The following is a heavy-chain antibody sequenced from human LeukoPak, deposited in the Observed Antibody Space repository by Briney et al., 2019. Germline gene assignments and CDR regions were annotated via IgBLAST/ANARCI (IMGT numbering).Heavy chain of an antibody. J-gene: IGHJ5*02. CDR1: GFTFSNYA. CDR3: AKCVTGWPNWFDP. D-gene: IGHD6-19*01. V-gene: IGHV3-23*01. Sequence: GGSLRLSCAASGFTFSNYAMSWVRQAPGRGLEWVSTIRTSGDNTYYADSVKGRFTISRDNSKNTLYLQMISLRAEDTALYYCAKCVTGWPNWFDPWGQGTLVTVSS. CDR2: IRTSGDNT.